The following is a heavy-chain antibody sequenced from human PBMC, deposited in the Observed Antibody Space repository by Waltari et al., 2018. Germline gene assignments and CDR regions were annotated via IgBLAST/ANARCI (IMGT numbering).Heavy chain of an antibody. D-gene: IGHD3-16*01. Sequence: EVQLVESGGGLVQPGGSLRLSCTASGFTVGNNYMNWVRQAPGKGLEWVSLIDSGGSTYYAESVKGRFTISRDSSKNTLYLQMNSLRAEDSAVYYCARDGNGGGVWGRGTTVTVSS. J-gene: IGHJ6*02. CDR1: GFTVGNNY. CDR2: IDSGGST. CDR3: ARDGNGGGV. V-gene: IGHV3-66*01.